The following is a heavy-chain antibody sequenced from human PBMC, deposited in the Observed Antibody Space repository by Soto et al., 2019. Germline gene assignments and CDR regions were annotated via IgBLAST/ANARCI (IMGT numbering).Heavy chain of an antibody. CDR1: GGTFSSDA. CDR3: ARHLSYYYDSSGYYPRGAFDI. Sequence: SVQVSCKASGGTFSSDAISWVRQAPGQGLEWMGGIIPIFGTANYAQKFQGRVTITADESTSTAYMELSSLRSEDTAVYYCARHLSYYYDSSGYYPRGAFDIWGQGTMVTVSS. V-gene: IGHV1-69*13. J-gene: IGHJ3*02. CDR2: IIPIFGTA. D-gene: IGHD3-22*01.